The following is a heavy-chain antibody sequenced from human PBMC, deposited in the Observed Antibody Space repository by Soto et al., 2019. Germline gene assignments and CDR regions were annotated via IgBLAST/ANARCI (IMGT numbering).Heavy chain of an antibody. V-gene: IGHV6-1*01. J-gene: IGHJ4*02. CDR3: ARGFITLALAGPTSPFDD. Sequence: QSQTLSLTCAISGDSVSSNSAAWNWVRQSPSRGLEWLGRTYYRSRWYHDYADSVKSRITINPDTSKNQFSLQLNSVTPEDTAVYYCARGFITLALAGPTSPFDDWGQGTLVTVSS. CDR1: GDSVSSNSAA. CDR2: TYYRSRWYH. D-gene: IGHD6-19*01.